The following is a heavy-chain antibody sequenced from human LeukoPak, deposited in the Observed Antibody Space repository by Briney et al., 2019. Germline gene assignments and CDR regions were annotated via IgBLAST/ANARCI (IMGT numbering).Heavy chain of an antibody. J-gene: IGHJ5*02. Sequence: GGSLRLSCVASGFIFSSYGMHWVRQAPGKGLEWVTFIQYDGNRKYYADSVKSRFTISRDNSKNTLYLQMNSLRAEDTAVYYCVIANIVGAFDPWGQGTLVTVSS. CDR3: VIANIVGAFDP. CDR2: IQYDGNRK. CDR1: GFIFSSYG. D-gene: IGHD1-26*01. V-gene: IGHV3-30*02.